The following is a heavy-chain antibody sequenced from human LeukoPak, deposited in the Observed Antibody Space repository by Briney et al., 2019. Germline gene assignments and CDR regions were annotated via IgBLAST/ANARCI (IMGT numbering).Heavy chain of an antibody. CDR1: GLIVSSNY. V-gene: IGHV3-66*01. J-gene: IGHJ4*02. CDR3: ACSGPYSNGGVMTDY. Sequence: GGSLRLSCAASGLIVSSNYMSWVRQVPGKGLEWVSFIYRDGNTNYADSVKGRFTISRDNSKNTLSLQMNSLRAEDTAVYYCACSGPYSNGGVMTDYWGQGTLVTVSP. CDR2: IYRDGNT. D-gene: IGHD6-19*01.